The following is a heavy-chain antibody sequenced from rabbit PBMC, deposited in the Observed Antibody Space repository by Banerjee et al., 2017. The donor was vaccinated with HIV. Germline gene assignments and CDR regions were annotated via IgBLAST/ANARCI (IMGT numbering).Heavy chain of an antibody. Sequence: QEQLEESGGALVQPEGSLTLTCKASGFDFSGYNVGWVRQTPGKGLEYIGYISDSGDTYYATWAKGRFIISKTSSTTVTLQMTSLTAADTATYFCARDLGYAVAGWAPSFYCALWGPGTLVTVS. V-gene: IGHV1S45*01. CDR1: GFDFSGYNV. CDR2: ISDSGDT. CDR3: ARDLGYAVAGWAPSFYCAL. J-gene: IGHJ4*01. D-gene: IGHD4-2*01.